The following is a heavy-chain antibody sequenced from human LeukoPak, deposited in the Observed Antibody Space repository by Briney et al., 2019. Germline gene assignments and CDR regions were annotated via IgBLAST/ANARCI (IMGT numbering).Heavy chain of an antibody. CDR1: GGSISSYY. V-gene: IGHV4-59*01. Sequence: SETLSLTCTVSGGSISSYYWSWIRQPPGKGLEWIGYIYYSGSTNYNPSLKSRVTISVDTSKNQFPLKLSSVTAADTAVYYCARDAAAPYLNNWYFDLWGRGTLVTVSS. J-gene: IGHJ2*01. CDR3: ARDAAAPYLNNWYFDL. D-gene: IGHD2/OR15-2a*01. CDR2: IYYSGST.